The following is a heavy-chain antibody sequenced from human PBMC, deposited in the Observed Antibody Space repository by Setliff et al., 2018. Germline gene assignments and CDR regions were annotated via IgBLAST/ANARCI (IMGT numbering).Heavy chain of an antibody. Sequence: SETLSLTCSVAGGSMSNYFWGWVRRPPGKGLEWIGFISSGGSTIYSPSLKSRVTISVDTSKNQFSLKLTSVTPADTAVYFCARMTLWDNSAYYPDFWGRGTQVTVSS. V-gene: IGHV4-59*01. CDR1: GGSMSNYF. CDR2: ISSGGST. J-gene: IGHJ4*02. D-gene: IGHD3-22*01. CDR3: ARMTLWDNSAYYPDF.